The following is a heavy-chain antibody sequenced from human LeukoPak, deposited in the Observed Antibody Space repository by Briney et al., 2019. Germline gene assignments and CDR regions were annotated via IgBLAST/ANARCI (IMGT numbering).Heavy chain of an antibody. D-gene: IGHD2-2*01. CDR3: AREYCSSTSCLNWFDP. V-gene: IGHV4-4*07. Sequence: SETLSLTCTVSGGSISSYYWSWIRQPAGKGLEWIGRIYTSGSTNYNPSLKSRVTISVDTSKNQFSLKLSSVTAADTAVYYCAREYCSSTSCLNWFDPWGQGTLVTVSS. J-gene: IGHJ5*02. CDR1: GGSISSYY. CDR2: IYTSGST.